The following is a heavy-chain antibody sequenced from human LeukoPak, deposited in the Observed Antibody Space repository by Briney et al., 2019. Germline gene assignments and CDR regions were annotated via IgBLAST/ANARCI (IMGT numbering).Heavy chain of an antibody. CDR1: GYTFTGYI. D-gene: IGHD5-12*01. CDR3: ASGSDPNSGYELI. Sequence: ASVKVSCKASGYTFTGYIMHWVRQAPGQRLEWMGWINAGNGNTKYSQKFQGRVTITRDTSASTAYMELSSLRSEDTAVYYCASGSDPNSGYELIWGQGTMVTVSS. J-gene: IGHJ3*02. V-gene: IGHV1-3*01. CDR2: INAGNGNT.